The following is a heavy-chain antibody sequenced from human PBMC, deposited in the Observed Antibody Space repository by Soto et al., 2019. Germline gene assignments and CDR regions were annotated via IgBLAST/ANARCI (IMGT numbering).Heavy chain of an antibody. V-gene: IGHV1-18*01. D-gene: IGHD4-17*01. CDR1: GYTFTSYG. CDR3: ARGGPGYGDYVEEDYFAY. CDR2: ISAYNGNT. J-gene: IGHJ4*02. Sequence: ASVKVSCKASGYTFTSYGISWVRQAPGQGLEWMGWISAYNGNTNYAQKLQGRVTMTTDTSTSTAYMELRSLRSDDTAVYYCARGGPGYGDYVEEDYFAYWGQGTLVTVSS.